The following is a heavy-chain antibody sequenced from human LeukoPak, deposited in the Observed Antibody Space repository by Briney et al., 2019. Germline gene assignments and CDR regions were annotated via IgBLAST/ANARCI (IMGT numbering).Heavy chain of an antibody. J-gene: IGHJ6*02. V-gene: IGHV4-39*01. CDR3: VRLHYYYGMDV. CDR1: GGSISSSDYY. Sequence: SETLSLTCSVSGGSISSSDYYWGWIRQPPGKGLEWIASIYYTGGPYYNPSLKSRVTISVDTSKNKFSLKLNSVTAADTAVYFCVRLHYYYGMDVWGHGTTATVSS. CDR2: IYYTGGP.